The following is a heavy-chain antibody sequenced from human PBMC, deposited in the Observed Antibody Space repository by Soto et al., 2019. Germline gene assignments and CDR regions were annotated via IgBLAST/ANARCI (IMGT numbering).Heavy chain of an antibody. CDR2: ISGSGGST. V-gene: IGHV3-23*01. CDR1: GFTFSSYA. D-gene: IGHD2-2*01. Sequence: GGSLRLSCAASGFTFSSYAMSWVRQAPGKGLEWVSAISGSGGSTYYADSVKGRFTISRDNSKNTLYLQMNSLRAEDTAVYYCAKVGKLLGYCSSTSCLIFDYWGQGTLVTVSS. J-gene: IGHJ4*02. CDR3: AKVGKLLGYCSSTSCLIFDY.